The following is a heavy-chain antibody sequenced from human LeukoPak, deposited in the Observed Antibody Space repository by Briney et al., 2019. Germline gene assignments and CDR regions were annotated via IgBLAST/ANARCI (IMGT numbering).Heavy chain of an antibody. J-gene: IGHJ3*02. CDR1: GLTFHHYA. V-gene: IGHV3-9*01. Sequence: SLRLSCAASGLTFHHYAIHWVRPVPGKGLEWVSGISWNSAYIGYADSVKGRFTISRDNAKNSVYLQMNSLRAEDTAVYYCALIPDAFDIWGQGTMVTVSS. CDR2: ISWNSAYI. CDR3: ALIPDAFDI.